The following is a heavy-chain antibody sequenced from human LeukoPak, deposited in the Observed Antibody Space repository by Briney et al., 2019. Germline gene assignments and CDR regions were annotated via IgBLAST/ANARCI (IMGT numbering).Heavy chain of an antibody. CDR2: ISGSGGST. V-gene: IGHV3-23*01. J-gene: IGHJ4*02. CDR3: ASRLPTMIVVVITYYFDY. CDR1: GFTFSSYA. D-gene: IGHD3-22*01. Sequence: PGGSLRLSCAASGFTFSSYAMSWVRQAPGKGLEWVSAISGSGGSTYYADSVKGRFTISRDNSKNTLYLQMNSLRAEDTAVYYCASRLPTMIVVVITYYFDYWGQGTLVTVSS.